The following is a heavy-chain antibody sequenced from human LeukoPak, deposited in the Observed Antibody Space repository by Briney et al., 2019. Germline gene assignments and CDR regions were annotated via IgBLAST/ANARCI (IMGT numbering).Heavy chain of an antibody. Sequence: GGSLRLSCTVSGFTVSSNSMSWVRQAPGKGLEWVSFIYSGGNTHYSDSVKGRFTISRDNSKNTLYLQMNSLRADDTAVYYCARVDVTGINRGAFDIWGQGTTVSVSS. J-gene: IGHJ3*02. CDR1: GFTVSSNS. CDR2: IYSGGNT. D-gene: IGHD1-14*01. V-gene: IGHV3-53*01. CDR3: ARVDVTGINRGAFDI.